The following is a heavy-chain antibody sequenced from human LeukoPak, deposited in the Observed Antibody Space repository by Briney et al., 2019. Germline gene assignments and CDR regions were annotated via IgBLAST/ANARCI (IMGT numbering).Heavy chain of an antibody. J-gene: IGHJ3*02. CDR3: ARGAGVGATSGALMDAFDI. CDR1: GFTFSSYD. Sequence: PGGSLRLSCAASGFTFSSYDMHWVRQATGKGLEWVSAIGTAGDTYYPGSVKGRFTISRENAKNSLYLQMNSLRAGDTAVYYCARGAGVGATSGALMDAFDIWGQGTMVTVSS. V-gene: IGHV3-13*01. D-gene: IGHD1-26*01. CDR2: IGTAGDT.